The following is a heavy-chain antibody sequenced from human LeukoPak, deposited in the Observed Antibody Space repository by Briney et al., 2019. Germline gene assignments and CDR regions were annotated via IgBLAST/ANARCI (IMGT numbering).Heavy chain of an antibody. V-gene: IGHV3-66*02. CDR1: AFTVSSIY. D-gene: IGHD3-16*01. CDR2: IYKGGST. CDR3: ARGGITIDWSEGAFDI. J-gene: IGHJ3*02. Sequence: GGSLRLSCAASAFTVSSIYMSWVRHAPGKGLEWVSIIYKGGSTNYADSVKGRFTISRDNSKNTLYFQMNSLRTEDTAVYYCARGGITIDWSEGAFDIWGQGTLITVSS.